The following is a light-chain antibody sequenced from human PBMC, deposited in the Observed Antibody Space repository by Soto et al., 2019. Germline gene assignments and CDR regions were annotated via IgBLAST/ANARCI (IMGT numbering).Light chain of an antibody. Sequence: QSALTQPRSVSGSPGQSVTISCTGTSRDVGKYNYVSWFQQYPGKAPKVIIYDVTKRPSGVPDRFSGSKSGDAAYLTISGLQADDEAHYYCCSYAGSFSRFVLFXGGTKVTVL. CDR1: SRDVGKYNY. CDR2: DVT. V-gene: IGLV2-11*01. J-gene: IGLJ2*01. CDR3: CSYAGSFSRFVL.